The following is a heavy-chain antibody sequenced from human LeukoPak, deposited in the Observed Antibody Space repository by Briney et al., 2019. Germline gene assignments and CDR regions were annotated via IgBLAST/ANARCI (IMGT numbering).Heavy chain of an antibody. CDR1: GGSFSGYF. J-gene: IGHJ4*02. CDR3: ARVDSSSWDLLEY. V-gene: IGHV4-34*01. CDR2: IYHSGST. D-gene: IGHD6-13*01. Sequence: SETLSLTCAVYGGSFSGYFWSWLRQPPGKGLEGIGEIYHSGSTKYNPPLKSRVTVSADTSKKQFSLKLSSVTAEDTAVYYCARVDSSSWDLLEYWGQGTLVTVSS.